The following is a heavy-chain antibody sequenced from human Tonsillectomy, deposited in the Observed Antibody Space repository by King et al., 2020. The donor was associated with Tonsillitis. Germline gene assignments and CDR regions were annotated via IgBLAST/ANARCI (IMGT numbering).Heavy chain of an antibody. D-gene: IGHD3-16*01. CDR2: VYIGVSDA. Sequence: QLVQSGAEVKKPGESLKISCKGAGYSFTNSWIGWVRQMPGKGLEWMGIVYIGVSDATNSPSFQGHVTISADKSISTAFLQWSSLKASDTAIYYCVRTSLGVWFDPWGQGTLVTVSS. J-gene: IGHJ5*02. CDR3: VRTSLGVWFDP. CDR1: GYSFTNSW. V-gene: IGHV5-51*01.